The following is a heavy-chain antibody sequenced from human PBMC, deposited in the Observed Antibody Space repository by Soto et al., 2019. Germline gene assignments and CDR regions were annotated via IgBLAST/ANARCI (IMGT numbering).Heavy chain of an antibody. D-gene: IGHD6-13*01. CDR2: IIPIFTTT. V-gene: IGHV1-69*12. J-gene: IGHJ3*02. CDR1: GGTFSNHA. CDR3: AREVAADGTCREDVFDI. Sequence: QVHLVQSGAEVKKPGSSVKVSCKAPGGTFSNHAINWVRQAPGQGLEWMGRIIPIFTTTNYAQKFQGRVTMTADESTITAYLELSSLKHDDTAVYYCAREVAADGTCREDVFDIWGQGTLVTVSS.